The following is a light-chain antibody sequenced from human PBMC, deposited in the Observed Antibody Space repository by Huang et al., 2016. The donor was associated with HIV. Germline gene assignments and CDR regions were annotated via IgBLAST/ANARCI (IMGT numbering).Light chain of an antibody. CDR2: GAS. V-gene: IGKV3-15*01. Sequence: EIVMTQSPATLSVSPGERATLSCRASQSVSSNLAWYQQKPGQAPRLLIYGASTRATCIHARFSDSGSGTDFTLTISSLQSEDFAVYYCQQYNNWPRTFGQGTKVEIK. CDR1: QSVSSN. CDR3: QQYNNWPRT. J-gene: IGKJ1*01.